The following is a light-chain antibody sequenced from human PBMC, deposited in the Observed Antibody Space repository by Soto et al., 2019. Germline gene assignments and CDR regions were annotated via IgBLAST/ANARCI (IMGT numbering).Light chain of an antibody. J-gene: IGKJ1*01. V-gene: IGKV1-8*01. CDR3: KQYYSYPWT. CDR2: AAS. CDR1: QDVSSS. Sequence: AIRMTQSPSSLSASTGDKVTITCRASQDVSSSLAWYQQKPGKAPKLLIFAASTLQSGVPSRFSGSGSETDFTFTISCLQSEDFATYYCKQYYSYPWTFGQGTKVDIK.